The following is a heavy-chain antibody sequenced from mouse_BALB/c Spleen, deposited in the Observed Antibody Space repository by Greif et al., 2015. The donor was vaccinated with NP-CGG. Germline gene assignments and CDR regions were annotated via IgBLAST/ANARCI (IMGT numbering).Heavy chain of an antibody. CDR1: GYAFTNYL. CDR3: ARSLYAMDY. Sequence: QVQLQQSGAELVRPGTSVKVSCKASGYAFTNYLIEWVKQRPGQGLEWIGVINPGSGGTNYNEKFKGKATLTADKSSSTAYMQLSSLTSDDSAVYFCARSLYAMDYWGQGTSVTVSS. V-gene: IGHV1-54*01. CDR2: INPGSGGT. J-gene: IGHJ4*01.